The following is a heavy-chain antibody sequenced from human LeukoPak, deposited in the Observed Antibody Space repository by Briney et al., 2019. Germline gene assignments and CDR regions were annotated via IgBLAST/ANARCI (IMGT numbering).Heavy chain of an antibody. CDR2: IYHSGST. CDR1: GYSISSGYY. CDR3: ARDRWYSCSYSGSWYFDY. V-gene: IGHV4-38-2*02. J-gene: IGHJ4*02. D-gene: IGHD6-13*01. Sequence: PSETLSLTCAVSGYSISSGYYWGWIRQPPGKGLEWIGSIYHSGSTYYNPSLKSRVTISVDTSKNQFALKLSSVTAADTAVYYCARDRWYSCSYSGSWYFDYWGQGTLVTVSS.